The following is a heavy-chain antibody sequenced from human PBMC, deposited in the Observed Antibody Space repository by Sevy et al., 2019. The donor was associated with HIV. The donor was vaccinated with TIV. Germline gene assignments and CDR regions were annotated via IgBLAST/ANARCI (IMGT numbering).Heavy chain of an antibody. CDR1: GGSFSGYY. CDR2: INHSGST. CDR3: ARDGVVGAVDY. Sequence: SETLSLTCAVYGGSFSGYYWSWIRQPPGKGLEGIGEINHSGSTNYNPSLKSRVTISVDTSKKQFSLKLSAVTAAETAVYYCARDGVVGAVDYWGQGTLVTVSS. V-gene: IGHV4-34*01. D-gene: IGHD1-26*01. J-gene: IGHJ4*02.